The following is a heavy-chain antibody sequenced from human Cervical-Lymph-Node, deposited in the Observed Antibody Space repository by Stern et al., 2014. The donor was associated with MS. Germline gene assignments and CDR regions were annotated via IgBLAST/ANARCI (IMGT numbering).Heavy chain of an antibody. CDR1: GFSFSDFY. CDR3: SRDSSGDY. J-gene: IGHJ4*02. CDR2: SRNKAKSYTT. Sequence: EVHLVESGGGLVQPGGSLRLSCAASGFSFSDFYMDWVRQAPGKGLEWVGRSRNKAKSYTTEYASSVKGRFTISRDDSKNSLYLQMNSLKTEDTAVYYCSRDSSGDYWGPGTLVTVSS. V-gene: IGHV3-72*01.